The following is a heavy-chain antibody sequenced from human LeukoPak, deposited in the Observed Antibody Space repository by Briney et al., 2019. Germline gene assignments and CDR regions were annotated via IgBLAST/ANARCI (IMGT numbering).Heavy chain of an antibody. CDR3: AKVDRGDYSSSPVPYYNYYMNV. CDR2: ISSSSSLI. CDR1: GFTFSYYS. D-gene: IGHD6-13*01. Sequence: GGSLRLSCAASGFTFSYYSMNWVRQAPGRGLEWVSCISSSSSLIFYSDSVRGRFTISRDNAKNLLYLHMNSLRVEDTAVYYCAKVDRGDYSSSPVPYYNYYMNVWGKGTTITVSS. V-gene: IGHV3-21*01. J-gene: IGHJ6*03.